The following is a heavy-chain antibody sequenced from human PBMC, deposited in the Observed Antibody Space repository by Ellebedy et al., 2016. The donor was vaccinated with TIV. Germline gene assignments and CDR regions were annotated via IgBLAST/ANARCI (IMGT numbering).Heavy chain of an antibody. CDR2: LYSGGTT. Sequence: GGSLRLXCAGSGLTFSGNYMIWVRQAPGKGLDWVSILYSGGTTQYADSVKGRFTISRDNSKNTLYLQMNSLTVEDTAVYYCARYCDSGGCSVTGTPGASGGFDYWGQGTLVTVSA. V-gene: IGHV3-53*01. CDR1: GLTFSGNY. CDR3: ARYCDSGGCSVTGTPGASGGFDY. D-gene: IGHD2/OR15-2a*01. J-gene: IGHJ4*02.